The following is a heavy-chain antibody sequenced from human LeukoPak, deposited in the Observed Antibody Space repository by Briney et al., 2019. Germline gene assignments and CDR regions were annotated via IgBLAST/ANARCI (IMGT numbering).Heavy chain of an antibody. CDR1: GFTVSSNY. J-gene: IGHJ3*02. CDR2: ISSSSSYI. Sequence: GGSLRLSCAVSGFTVSSNYMSWVRQAPGKGLEWVSSISSSSSYIYYADSVKGRFTISRDNAKNSLYLQMNSLRAEDTAVYYCAIIGTTDAFDIWGQGTMVTVSS. D-gene: IGHD1-7*01. CDR3: AIIGTTDAFDI. V-gene: IGHV3-21*01.